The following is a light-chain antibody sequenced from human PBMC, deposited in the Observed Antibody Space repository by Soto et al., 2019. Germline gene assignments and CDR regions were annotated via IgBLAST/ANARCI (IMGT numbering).Light chain of an antibody. CDR2: GAS. J-gene: IGKJ1*01. CDR3: QQDGNSPGT. Sequence: EIVLTQASSPLSVSPVARATLTSRASQSVSSYLAWYQQKPGQAPRLLIYGASSRATGIPERFSGSGSGTDFNLTISRLEPEDFAVYYCQQDGNSPGTFGQGTKVDIK. V-gene: IGKV3-20*01. CDR1: QSVSSY.